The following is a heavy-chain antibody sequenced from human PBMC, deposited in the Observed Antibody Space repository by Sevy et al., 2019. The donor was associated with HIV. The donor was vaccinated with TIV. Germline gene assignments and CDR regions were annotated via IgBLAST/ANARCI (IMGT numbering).Heavy chain of an antibody. CDR1: GYSFSSYA. CDR3: ARPSPRIAAAASAFYDN. Sequence: GGSLRLSCVVSGYSFSSYAISWVRQAPGKGLEWVSTINGRGGSTYYADSLKGRLTISRDNPKNTLFLQMINLRVDDTAIYYCARPSPRIAAAASAFYDNWGQGTLVTVSS. CDR2: INGRGGST. D-gene: IGHD6-13*01. V-gene: IGHV3-23*01. J-gene: IGHJ4*02.